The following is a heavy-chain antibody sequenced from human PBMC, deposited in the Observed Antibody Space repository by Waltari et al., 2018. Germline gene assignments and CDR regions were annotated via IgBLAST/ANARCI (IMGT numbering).Heavy chain of an antibody. CDR3: ARGGRSSSSWFDP. D-gene: IGHD6-6*01. V-gene: IGHV4-59*01. J-gene: IGHJ5*02. Sequence: QVQLQESGPGLVKPSETLSLTCTVSGGSISSYYWSWIRQPPGKGLEWIGYIYYSGSTNYNPSLKSRVTISVDTSKNQFSLKLSSVTAADTAVYYCARGGRSSSSWFDPWGQGTLVTVSS. CDR1: GGSISSYY. CDR2: IYYSGST.